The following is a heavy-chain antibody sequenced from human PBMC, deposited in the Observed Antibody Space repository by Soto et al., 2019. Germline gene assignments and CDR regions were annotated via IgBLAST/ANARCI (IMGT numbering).Heavy chain of an antibody. CDR2: ISSSGSYI. D-gene: IGHD2-8*01. J-gene: IGHJ6*02. V-gene: IGHV3-21*01. CDR3: ARDLSTVYAITYYYYGMDV. CDR1: GFTFGSYT. Sequence: GGSLRLSCAASGFTFGSYTMNWVRQAPGKGLEWVSSISSSGSYIYYADSVKGRFTISRDNAKNTLYLQMNSLRAEDTAVYYGARDLSTVYAITYYYYGMDVWGQGTTVTVSS.